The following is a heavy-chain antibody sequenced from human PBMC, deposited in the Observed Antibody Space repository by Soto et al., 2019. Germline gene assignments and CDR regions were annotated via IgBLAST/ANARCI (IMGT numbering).Heavy chain of an antibody. CDR3: AREAAADGYGAFDI. V-gene: IGHV3-33*01. D-gene: IGHD6-13*01. Sequence: QVQLVESGGGVVQPGRSLRLSCAASGFTFSSYGMHWVRQAPGKGLEWVAVRWQDGSNKYYADSVKGRFPISRDNSKNALYLQMDSLRAEGTAVYYCAREAAADGYGAFDIWGQGRMVTVSS. J-gene: IGHJ3*02. CDR2: RWQDGSNK. CDR1: GFTFSSYG.